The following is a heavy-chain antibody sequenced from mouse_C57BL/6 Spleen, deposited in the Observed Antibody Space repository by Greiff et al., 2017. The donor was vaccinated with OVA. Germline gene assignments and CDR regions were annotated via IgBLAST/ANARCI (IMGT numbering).Heavy chain of an antibody. CDR2: ISSGGSYT. CDR3: ARGLYGSSPYWYFDV. Sequence: EVQLVESGGDLVKPGGSLKLSCAASGFTFSSYGLSWVRQTPDKRLEWVATISSGGSYTYYPDSVKGRFTISRDNAKNTLYLQMSSLKSEDTAMYYCARGLYGSSPYWYFDVWGTGTTVTVSS. J-gene: IGHJ1*03. CDR1: GFTFSSYG. D-gene: IGHD1-1*01. V-gene: IGHV5-6*01.